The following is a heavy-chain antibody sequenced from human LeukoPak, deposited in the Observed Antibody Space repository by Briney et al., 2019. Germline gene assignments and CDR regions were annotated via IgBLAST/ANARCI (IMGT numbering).Heavy chain of an antibody. CDR2: ISYDGSNK. Sequence: GGSLRLSCAASGFTFSSYGMHWVRQAPGKGLEWVAVISYDGSNKYYADSVKGRFTISRDNSKDTLYLQMNSLRAEDTAVYYCAKEWYFDYWGQGTLVTVSS. V-gene: IGHV3-30*18. CDR3: AKEWYFDY. J-gene: IGHJ4*02. CDR1: GFTFSSYG.